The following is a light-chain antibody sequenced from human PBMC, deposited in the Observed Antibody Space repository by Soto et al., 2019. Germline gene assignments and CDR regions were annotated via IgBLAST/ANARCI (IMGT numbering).Light chain of an antibody. CDR3: QQRSNWPRT. CDR1: QSVSSY. V-gene: IGKV3-11*01. CDR2: DAS. Sequence: EIVFTHSPATLSLSPGDRATLSCRASQSVSSYLAWYQQKPGQAPRLLIYDASNRATGIPARFSGSGSGTDFTLTISSLEPEDFAVYYCQQRSNWPRTFGQGTKVDIK. J-gene: IGKJ1*01.